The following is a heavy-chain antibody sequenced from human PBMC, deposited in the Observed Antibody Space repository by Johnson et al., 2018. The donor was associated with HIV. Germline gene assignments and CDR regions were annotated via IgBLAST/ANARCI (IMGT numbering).Heavy chain of an antibody. Sequence: VQLVESGGGLVQPGGSLRLSCAASGFTLSRYDMHWVRQATGKGLEWVSAIGTAGDTYSSGSVQGRFTISRDNAKNSLYLQINSLRAEDTAVYYCARDRTSRQGGAFDIWGQGTMVTVSS. CDR1: GFTLSRYD. CDR3: ARDRTSRQGGAFDI. J-gene: IGHJ3*02. V-gene: IGHV3-13*01. CDR2: IGTAGDT.